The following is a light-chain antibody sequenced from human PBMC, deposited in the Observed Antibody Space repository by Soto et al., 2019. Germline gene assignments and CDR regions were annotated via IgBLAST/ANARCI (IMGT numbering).Light chain of an antibody. Sequence: QSVLTQPPSASGTPGQRVTISCSGSSSNIGSNPVNWYQQLPGTAPKLLIYSNNQRPSGVPDRFSGSKSGTSASLAISGLQSEEEADYYCAAWDDSLNGWVFGGGTQLTV. V-gene: IGLV1-44*01. CDR2: SNN. J-gene: IGLJ3*02. CDR1: SSNIGSNP. CDR3: AAWDDSLNGWV.